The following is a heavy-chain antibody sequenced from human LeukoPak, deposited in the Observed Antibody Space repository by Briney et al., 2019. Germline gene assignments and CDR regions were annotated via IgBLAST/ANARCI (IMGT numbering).Heavy chain of an antibody. CDR3: ARVVGATQLDY. V-gene: IGHV4-38-2*02. Sequence: SETLSLTCTVSGYSISSGYYWAWIRQPPGKGLEWIGNMSHSGTMAYNPSLKSRVTISKDTSKNQFSLNLRFVTAADTAVYYCARVVGATQLDYWGQGILVTVSS. J-gene: IGHJ4*02. CDR1: GYSISSGYY. D-gene: IGHD1-26*01. CDR2: MSHSGTM.